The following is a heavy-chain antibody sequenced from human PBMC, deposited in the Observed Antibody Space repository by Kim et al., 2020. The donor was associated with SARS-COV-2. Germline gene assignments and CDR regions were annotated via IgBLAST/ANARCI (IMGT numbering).Heavy chain of an antibody. V-gene: IGHV3-9*01. CDR3: ITDIVAGGADS. Sequence: GGSLRLSCAGSGFTFAHYAMHWVRQAPGKGLEWVSGIFSSGRTGYADSLKGRVTISSDNAKNLLYLQLNSLTLEDTAFYYCITDIVAGGADSWGPGTLVTVSS. D-gene: IGHD3-16*01. CDR1: GFTFAHYA. J-gene: IGHJ4*02. CDR2: IFSSGRT.